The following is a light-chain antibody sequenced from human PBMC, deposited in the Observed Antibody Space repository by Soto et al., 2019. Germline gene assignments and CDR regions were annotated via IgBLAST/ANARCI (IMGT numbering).Light chain of an antibody. CDR2: GAS. V-gene: IGKV3-20*01. CDR3: QEYNNYLWT. Sequence: EIVLTQSPGTLSLSPGERATLSFRASQSVSSSYLAWYQQKPGQAPRLLIYGASSRATGIPDRFSGSGSRTEFTLTISSLQPDDFATYYCQEYNNYLWTFGQGTKVDIK. CDR1: QSVSSSY. J-gene: IGKJ1*01.